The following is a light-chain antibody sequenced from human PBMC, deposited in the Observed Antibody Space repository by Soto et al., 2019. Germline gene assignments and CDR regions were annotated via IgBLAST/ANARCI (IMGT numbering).Light chain of an antibody. Sequence: EIVMTQSPATLSVSPGEGATLSCKASQNVYNNLAWYQQRPGQPPRLLIYDASTRATGISARFSGSGYGTEFTLTISSLQSEDFAVYFCQQFRNRPLTFGGGTKVEIK. CDR2: DAS. V-gene: IGKV3-15*01. CDR3: QQFRNRPLT. CDR1: QNVYNN. J-gene: IGKJ4*01.